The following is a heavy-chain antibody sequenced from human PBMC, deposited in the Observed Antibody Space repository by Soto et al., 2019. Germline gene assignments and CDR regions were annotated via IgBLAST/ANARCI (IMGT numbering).Heavy chain of an antibody. Sequence: QVQLVESGGGVVQPGRSLRLSCAASGFTFNNYGMHWVRQAPGKGLEWVALIWYDGSSKFYADSVKGRFTISRDNSKNTLYLQMNSVRADDTAVYFCARTFPTPDVWGQGTTVTVSS. V-gene: IGHV3-33*01. CDR2: IWYDGSSK. CDR1: GFTFNNYG. J-gene: IGHJ6*02. D-gene: IGHD3-16*01. CDR3: ARTFPTPDV.